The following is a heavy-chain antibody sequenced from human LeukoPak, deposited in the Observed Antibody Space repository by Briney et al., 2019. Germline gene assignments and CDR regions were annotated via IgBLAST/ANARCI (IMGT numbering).Heavy chain of an antibody. CDR3: AREETSGWYGY. Sequence: ASVKVSCKASGYTFTDYYMHWVRQAPGQGLEWMGWMNPNSGNTGYAQKFQGRVTITRNTSISTAYMELSSLRSEDTVVYYCAREETSGWYGYWGQGTLVTVSS. CDR1: GYTFTDYY. D-gene: IGHD6-19*01. CDR2: MNPNSGNT. J-gene: IGHJ4*02. V-gene: IGHV1-8*03.